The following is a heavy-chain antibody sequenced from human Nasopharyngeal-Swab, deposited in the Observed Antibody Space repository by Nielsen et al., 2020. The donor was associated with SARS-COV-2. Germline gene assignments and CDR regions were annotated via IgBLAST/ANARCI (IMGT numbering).Heavy chain of an antibody. CDR1: GFTFDDYA. CDR2: ISGDGGST. J-gene: IGHJ6*02. V-gene: IGHV3-43*02. Sequence: GESLKISCAASGFTFDDYAMHWVRQAPGKGLEWVSLISGDGGSTYYADPVKGRFTISRDNSKNSLYLQMNSLRTEDTALYYCARGGNYYDSSGYVYYYYGMDVWGQGTTVTVSS. D-gene: IGHD3-22*01. CDR3: ARGGNYYDSSGYVYYYYGMDV.